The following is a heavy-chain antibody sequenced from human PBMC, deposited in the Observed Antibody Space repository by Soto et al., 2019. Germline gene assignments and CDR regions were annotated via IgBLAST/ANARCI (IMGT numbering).Heavy chain of an antibody. V-gene: IGHV3-11*01. J-gene: IGHJ6*02. CDR1: GFPFSDSY. CDR2: ITFSGNTV. Sequence: GGSLLLSCAASGFPFSDSYMSWLRTAPGKGLEWISYITFSGNTVYYADSLKGRFTISRENAKNSLYLQMNRLRAEDTAVYYCARVSWREKYGMDVWGQGTTVTVS. CDR3: ARVSWREKYGMDV.